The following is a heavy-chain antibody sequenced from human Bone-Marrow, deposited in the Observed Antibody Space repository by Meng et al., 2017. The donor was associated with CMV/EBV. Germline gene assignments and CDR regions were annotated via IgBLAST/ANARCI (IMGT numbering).Heavy chain of an antibody. Sequence: SETLSLTCAVYGGSFSGYYWSWIRQPPGKGLEWIGEINHSGSTNYNPFLKSRVTISVDTSKNQFYLKLSSVTAADTAVYYCARAAVVIIRRAEYWGQGTRVTGYS. CDR2: INHSGST. CDR3: ARAAVVIIRRAEY. CDR1: GGSFSGYY. D-gene: IGHD3-3*01. V-gene: IGHV4-34*01. J-gene: IGHJ4*02.